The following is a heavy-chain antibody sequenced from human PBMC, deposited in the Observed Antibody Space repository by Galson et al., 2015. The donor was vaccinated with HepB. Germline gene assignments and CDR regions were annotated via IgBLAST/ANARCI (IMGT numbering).Heavy chain of an antibody. J-gene: IGHJ4*02. CDR1: GFTFSSYA. CDR3: ARQDPPLEQQLVLFDY. V-gene: IGHV3-30-3*01. Sequence: SLRLSCAASGFTFSSYAMHWVRQAPGKGLEWVAVISYDGSNKYYADSVKGRFTISRDNSKNTLYLQMNSLRAEDTAVYYCARQDPPLEQQLVLFDYWGQGTLVTVSS. D-gene: IGHD6-13*01. CDR2: ISYDGSNK.